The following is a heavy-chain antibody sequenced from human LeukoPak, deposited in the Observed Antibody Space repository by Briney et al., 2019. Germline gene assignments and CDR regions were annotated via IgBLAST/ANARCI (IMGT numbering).Heavy chain of an antibody. CDR2: INHSGST. V-gene: IGHV4-34*01. CDR3: ARGPGSSWAFDY. D-gene: IGHD6-13*01. CDR1: GGSFSGYY. J-gene: IGHJ4*02. Sequence: PETLSLTCAVYGGSFSGYYWSWIRQPPGKGVEWIGEINHSGSTNYNPSLKSRVTISVDTSKNQFSLKLSSVTAADTAVYYCARGPGSSWAFDYWGQGTLVTVSS.